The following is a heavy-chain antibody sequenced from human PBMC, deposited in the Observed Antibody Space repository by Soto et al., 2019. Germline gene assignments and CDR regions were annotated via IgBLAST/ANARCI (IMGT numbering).Heavy chain of an antibody. J-gene: IGHJ3*01. D-gene: IGHD1-26*01. CDR3: ARVPIVRVTGHGGFDV. Sequence: QVHLQESGPGLVRPSQTLSLTCTVSGGSISSGTHYWSWIRQTPGKGLEFIGHGYFSGSAYYKTSHYGRSNISTDTSKNDSSPTFDSVTAPDTAIYFCARVPIVRVTGHGGFDVLGPGPVVIVSS. CDR1: GGSISSGTHY. CDR2: GYFSGSA. V-gene: IGHV4-30-4*08.